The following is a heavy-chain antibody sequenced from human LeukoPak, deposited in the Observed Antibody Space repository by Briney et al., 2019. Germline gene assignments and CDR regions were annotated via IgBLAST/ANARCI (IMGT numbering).Heavy chain of an antibody. CDR2: ISHEGSNQ. V-gene: IGHV3-30-3*01. CDR3: ARQGDTVSRYLDY. D-gene: IGHD2-21*02. CDR1: GFTFTYSS. Sequence: PGRSLRPSYAVAGFTFTYSSMRWVRQPPSNCLGWLAVISHEGSNQQYADYVKGQVTISRDNSKSKLYLQMASMRAGDTAVYYCARQGDTVSRYLDYWGQGTLVTVSS. J-gene: IGHJ4*02.